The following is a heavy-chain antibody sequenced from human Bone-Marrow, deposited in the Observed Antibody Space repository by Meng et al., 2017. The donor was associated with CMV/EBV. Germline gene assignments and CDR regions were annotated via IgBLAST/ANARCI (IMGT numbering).Heavy chain of an antibody. CDR3: ARTHLTGYSLDK. D-gene: IGHD3-9*01. CDR1: GGSFSGYY. J-gene: IGHJ4*02. CDR2: INHSGST. Sequence: SETLSLTCAVYGGSFSGYYWSWIRQPPGKGLEWIGEINHSGSTNYNPSLKSRVTISVDTSKNQFSLKLSSVTAADTAVYYCARTHLTGYSLDKWGQGTLVTVSS. V-gene: IGHV4-34*01.